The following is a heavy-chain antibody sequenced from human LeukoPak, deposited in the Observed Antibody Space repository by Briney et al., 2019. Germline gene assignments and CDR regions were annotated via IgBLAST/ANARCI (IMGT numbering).Heavy chain of an antibody. CDR1: GFLFSSHG. Sequence: GGSLRLSCAASGFLFSSHGLHWVRQAPGKGLEWVAFIRFDGTIKHYADSVKGRFTISRDNSKNTLYLQMNSLRAEDTAVYYCARDRTTVTTLGDPYFDYWGQGTLVTVSS. J-gene: IGHJ4*02. CDR2: IRFDGTIK. CDR3: ARDRTTVTTLGDPYFDY. D-gene: IGHD4-17*01. V-gene: IGHV3-30*02.